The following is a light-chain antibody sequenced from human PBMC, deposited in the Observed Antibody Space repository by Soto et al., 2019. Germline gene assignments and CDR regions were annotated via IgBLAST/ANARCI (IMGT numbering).Light chain of an antibody. CDR1: QSLGSGY. CDR2: GAS. Sequence: VLTQPPGTLSLSPGDRATLSGRTSQSLGSGYLAWYQHKPGQAPRLLIYGASTRATAIPARFSGSGSGTEFTLTISSLQSEDFAVYYCQQYNNWPVTFGQGTKVDIK. CDR3: QQYNNWPVT. V-gene: IGKV3-15*01. J-gene: IGKJ1*01.